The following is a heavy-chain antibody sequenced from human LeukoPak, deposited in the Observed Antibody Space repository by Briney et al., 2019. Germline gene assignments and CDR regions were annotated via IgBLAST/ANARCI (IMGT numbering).Heavy chain of an antibody. Sequence: GGSLRLSCAASGFTFSSYTMNWVRQAPGKGPEWVSSISGSSTYIFYADSVKGRFTISRDNAKNSLYLQMNSLRDEDTAVYFCARVTGTYRESWGQGTLVTVSS. CDR3: ARVTGTYRES. D-gene: IGHD4-11*01. J-gene: IGHJ5*02. CDR1: GFTFSSYT. CDR2: ISGSSTYI. V-gene: IGHV3-21*01.